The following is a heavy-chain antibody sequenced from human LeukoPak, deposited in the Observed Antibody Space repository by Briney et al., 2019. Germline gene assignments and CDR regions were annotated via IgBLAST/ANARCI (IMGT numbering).Heavy chain of an antibody. CDR2: MNPNSGNT. Sequence: ASVKVSCKASGYTFTSYDINWVRQATGQGLEWMGWMNPNSGNTGYAQKLQGRVTMTTDTSTSTAYMELRSLRSDDTAVYYCARDKITMVRGVIDYFDYWGQGTLVTVSS. CDR1: GYTFTSYD. J-gene: IGHJ4*02. D-gene: IGHD3-10*01. CDR3: ARDKITMVRGVIDYFDY. V-gene: IGHV1-8*01.